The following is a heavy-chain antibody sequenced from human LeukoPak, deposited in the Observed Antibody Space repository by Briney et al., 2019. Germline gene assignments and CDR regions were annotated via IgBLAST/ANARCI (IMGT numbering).Heavy chain of an antibody. J-gene: IGHJ4*02. Sequence: PSETLSLTCTVSGGSISGSSYYWGWIRQPPGKGLEWIGGVYYSGTTYYNPSLKSRVTISVDTSKNQFSLKLSSVTAADTAVYYCARHGYRYGERIVDYWGQGTQVTVSS. V-gene: IGHV4-39*01. D-gene: IGHD5-18*01. CDR3: ARHGYRYGERIVDY. CDR2: VYYSGTT. CDR1: GGSISGSSYY.